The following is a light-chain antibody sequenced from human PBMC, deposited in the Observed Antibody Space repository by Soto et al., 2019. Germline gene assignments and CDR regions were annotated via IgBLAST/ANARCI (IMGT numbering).Light chain of an antibody. V-gene: IGKV3-15*01. CDR1: KLVGTS. J-gene: IGKJ4*01. Sequence: DIVMTQSPDTLTLTPGERASLSCGASKLVGTSMAWYHQKPGQPPRLLIYGASTRAAGVPARFSGSGSGTEFTLASNSLDLEDCAVHNSRLYKYWPVTFSVGTKVEIK. CDR2: GAS. CDR3: RLYKYWPVT.